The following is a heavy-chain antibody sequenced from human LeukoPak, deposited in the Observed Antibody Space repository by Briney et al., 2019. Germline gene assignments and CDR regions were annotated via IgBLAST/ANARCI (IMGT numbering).Heavy chain of an antibody. D-gene: IGHD3-10*01. CDR1: GYTFTSYA. J-gene: IGHJ4*02. Sequence: ASVKVSCKASGYTFTSYAMHWVRQAPGQRLEWMGWINVGNGNTKYSQEFQARLTITRDTSASTAYMELRSLRSDDTAVYYCARGLVGAGSGSYYIFWGQGTLVTVSS. V-gene: IGHV1-3*01. CDR3: ARGLVGAGSGSYYIF. CDR2: INVGNGNT.